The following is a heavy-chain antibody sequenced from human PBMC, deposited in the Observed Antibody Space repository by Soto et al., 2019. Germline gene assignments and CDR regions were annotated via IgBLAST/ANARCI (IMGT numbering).Heavy chain of an antibody. V-gene: IGHV1-3*01. CDR1: GYTLTSYA. Sequence: QVQLVQSGAEVKKPGASVKDSCKASGYTLTSYAMHWVRQAPGQRLEGMGWINAGNGNTKYSQKFQGRVTITRDTSASTPYMELSSLTSEDTAVYYCASGYSGPFNWFDPWGQGTLVTVSS. D-gene: IGHD5-12*01. CDR3: ASGYSGPFNWFDP. CDR2: INAGNGNT. J-gene: IGHJ5*02.